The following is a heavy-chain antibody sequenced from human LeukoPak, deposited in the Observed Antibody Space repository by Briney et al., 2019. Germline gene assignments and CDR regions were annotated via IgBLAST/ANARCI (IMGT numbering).Heavy chain of an antibody. J-gene: IGHJ4*02. CDR1: GGTFSSYT. Sequence: SVKVSCKASGGTFSSYTISWVRQAPGQELEWMGRIIPILGIANYAQKFQGRVTITADKSTSTAYMELSSLRSEDTAVYYCASNGMDSYGFLYYFDYWGQGTLVTVSS. D-gene: IGHD5-18*01. CDR2: IIPILGIA. CDR3: ASNGMDSYGFLYYFDY. V-gene: IGHV1-69*02.